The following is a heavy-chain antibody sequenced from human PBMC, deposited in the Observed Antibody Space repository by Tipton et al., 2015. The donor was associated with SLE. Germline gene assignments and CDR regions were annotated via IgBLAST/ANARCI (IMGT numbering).Heavy chain of an antibody. V-gene: IGHV1-8*02. CDR1: GYTFTSYD. D-gene: IGHD3-22*01. CDR3: AREERDHYDSSGYLDY. Sequence: QLVQSGAEVKKPGASVKVSCKASGYTFTSYDINWVRQATGQGLEWMGWMNPNSGNTGYAQKFQGRVTMTRNTSVSTAYMELSSLRSEDTAVYYCAREERDHYDSSGYLDYWGQGTLVTVSS. CDR2: MNPNSGNT. J-gene: IGHJ4*02.